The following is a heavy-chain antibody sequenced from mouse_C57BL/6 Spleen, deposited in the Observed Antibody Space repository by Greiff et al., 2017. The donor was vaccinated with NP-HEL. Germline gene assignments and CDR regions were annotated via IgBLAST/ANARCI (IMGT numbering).Heavy chain of an antibody. CDR1: GYTLTSYW. V-gene: IGHV1-64*01. J-gene: IGHJ4*01. CDR2: IHPNSGST. Sequence: QVQLQQPGAELVKPGASVKLSCKASGYTLTSYWMHWVKQRPGQGLEWIGMIHPNSGSTNYNEKFKSKATLTVDKSSSTAYMQLSSLTSEDSAVYYCARDYGNPYAMDYWGQGTSVTVSS. D-gene: IGHD2-1*01. CDR3: ARDYGNPYAMDY.